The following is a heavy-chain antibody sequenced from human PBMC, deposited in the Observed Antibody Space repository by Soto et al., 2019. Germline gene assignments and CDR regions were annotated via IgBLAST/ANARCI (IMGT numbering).Heavy chain of an antibody. CDR2: INYNSRAT. D-gene: IGHD3-10*01. V-gene: IGHV3-23*01. Sequence: VQLLESGGGLVQPGGSLRLSCETSGLRFNSYAMTWVRQAPGMGLEWVAVINYNSRATFHAQSVKGRFTISRDNSRNTVWLQMDSLRAEDTAVYYCVKHRGSGKTYYYKMDVWGLGTTVIVSS. CDR3: VKHRGSGKTYYYKMDV. J-gene: IGHJ6*02. CDR1: GLRFNSYA.